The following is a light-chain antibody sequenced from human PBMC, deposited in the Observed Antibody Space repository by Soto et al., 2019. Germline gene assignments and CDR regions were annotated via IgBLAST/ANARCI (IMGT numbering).Light chain of an antibody. Sequence: QSLLPQPASVSGSPGQSITLSCTGTSRDVGGYNYVSWYQQHPCKVPKLMIYEVNNRPSGVSNRCSGSKSGNTASLTISGLQDEDEDDYYCSSSTSSSTQVLGNGTKLTVL. CDR1: SRDVGGYNY. CDR2: EVN. J-gene: IGLJ3*02. V-gene: IGLV2-14*01. CDR3: SSSTSSSTQV.